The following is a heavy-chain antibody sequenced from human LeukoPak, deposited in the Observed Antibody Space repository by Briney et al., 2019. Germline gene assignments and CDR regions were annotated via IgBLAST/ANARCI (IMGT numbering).Heavy chain of an antibody. D-gene: IGHD4-17*01. CDR2: ISSSGSTI. Sequence: GGSLRLSCAASGFTFSSYEMNWVRQAPGKGLEWVSYISSSGSTIYYADSVKGRFTISRDNAKNSLYLQMNSLRAEDTAVYYCAAGENDYGDRGFDYWGQGTLVTVSS. V-gene: IGHV3-48*03. CDR1: GFTFSSYE. J-gene: IGHJ4*02. CDR3: AAGENDYGDRGFDY.